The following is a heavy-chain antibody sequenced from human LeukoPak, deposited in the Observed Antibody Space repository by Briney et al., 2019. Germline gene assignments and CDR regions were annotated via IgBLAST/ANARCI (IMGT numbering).Heavy chain of an antibody. CDR3: ARDQGRMVRGPLDY. Sequence: SETLSLTCTVSGGSISSYYWSWIRQPPGKGLEWIGYIYYSGSTNYNPSLKSRVSISVDTSKNQFSLKLSSVTAADTAVYYCARDQGRMVRGPLDYWGQGTLVTVSS. CDR1: GGSISSYY. D-gene: IGHD3-10*01. J-gene: IGHJ4*02. V-gene: IGHV4-59*12. CDR2: IYYSGST.